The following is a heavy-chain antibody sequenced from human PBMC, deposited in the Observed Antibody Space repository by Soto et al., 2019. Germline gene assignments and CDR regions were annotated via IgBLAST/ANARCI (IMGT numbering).Heavy chain of an antibody. CDR2: IWYDGSNK. Sequence: GGSLRLSYAASGLTFSSYGMHWVRQAPGKGLEWVAVIWYDGSNKYYADSVKGRFTISRDNSKNTLYLQMNSLRAEDTAVYYCARDRLVVAAIGINSTDSWGQGPLVSVS. CDR3: ARDRLVVAAIGINSTDS. J-gene: IGHJ4*02. D-gene: IGHD2-2*02. V-gene: IGHV3-33*01. CDR1: GLTFSSYG.